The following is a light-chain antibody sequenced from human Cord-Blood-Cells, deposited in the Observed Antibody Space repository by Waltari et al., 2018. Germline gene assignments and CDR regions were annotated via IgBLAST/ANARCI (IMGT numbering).Light chain of an antibody. J-gene: IGKJ1*01. Sequence: EIQMTQSPSSLSASVGDRVTITCRARQSISSYLNWYQQKPGKAPKLLIYAASSLQSGVPSRFSGSGSGTDFTLTISSLQPEDFATYYCQQSYSTPRTFGQGTKLEIK. CDR2: AAS. V-gene: IGKV1-39*01. CDR1: QSISSY. CDR3: QQSYSTPRT.